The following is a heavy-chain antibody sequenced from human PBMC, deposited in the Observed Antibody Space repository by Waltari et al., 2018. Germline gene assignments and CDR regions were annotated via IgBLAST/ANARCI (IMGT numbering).Heavy chain of an antibody. Sequence: QVQLQESGPGLVKPSETLALTRTVSGDSISNTFCGWIRQAPGGGLDWIGFMYYSGSPYYNPSLGSRVTISVDRAQNQLSLKLTSATAADTAVYYCARLLGDGALDVWGQGTKVTVSS. V-gene: IGHV4-59*08. D-gene: IGHD3-16*01. CDR2: MYYSGSP. CDR3: ARLLGDGALDV. CDR1: GDSISNTF. J-gene: IGHJ3*01.